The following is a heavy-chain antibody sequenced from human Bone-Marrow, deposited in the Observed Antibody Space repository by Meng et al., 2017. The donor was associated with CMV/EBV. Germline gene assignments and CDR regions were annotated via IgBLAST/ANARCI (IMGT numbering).Heavy chain of an antibody. V-gene: IGHV4-4*02. Sequence: SETLSLTCAVSGGSISSSNWWSWVRQPPGKGLEWIGEIYHSGSTNYNPSLKSRVTISVDTSKNQFSLKLSSVTAADTAVYYCARAPIGTSERPFDYWGQGTLVTVSS. CDR3: ARAPIGTSERPFDY. D-gene: IGHD1-26*01. J-gene: IGHJ4*02. CDR2: IYHSGST. CDR1: GGSISSSNW.